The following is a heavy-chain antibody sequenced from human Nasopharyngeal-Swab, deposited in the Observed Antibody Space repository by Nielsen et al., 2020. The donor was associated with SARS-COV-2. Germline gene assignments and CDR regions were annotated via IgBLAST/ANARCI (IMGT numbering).Heavy chain of an antibody. V-gene: IGHV3-48*01. D-gene: IGHD3-22*01. Sequence: GGSLRLSCVASGFTFRSRSMNWVRQAPGKGLEWVSYINGDSSAKYYVDSVKGRFTISRDNSKNTLYLQMNSLRAEDTAMYYCHLSSGYDGYINYWGQGTLVTVSS. CDR2: INGDSSAK. J-gene: IGHJ4*02. CDR3: HLSSGYDGYINY. CDR1: GFTFRSRS.